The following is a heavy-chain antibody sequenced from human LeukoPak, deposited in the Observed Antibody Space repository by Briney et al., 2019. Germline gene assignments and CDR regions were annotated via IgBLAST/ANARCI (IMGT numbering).Heavy chain of an antibody. Sequence: ASVKVSCKASGYTFTVYYMHWVRQAPGQGLEWMGWINPNSGDTNYAQKFQGRVTMTRDTSISTAYMELSRLRSDDTAVYYCARRYSSGWYDAFDIWGQGTMATVSS. CDR2: INPNSGDT. J-gene: IGHJ3*02. CDR1: GYTFTVYY. D-gene: IGHD6-19*01. V-gene: IGHV1-2*02. CDR3: ARRYSSGWYDAFDI.